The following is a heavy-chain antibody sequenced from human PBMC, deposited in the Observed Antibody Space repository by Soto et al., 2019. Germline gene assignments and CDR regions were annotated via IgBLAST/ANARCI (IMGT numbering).Heavy chain of an antibody. J-gene: IGHJ3*01. CDR1: GGSFGSSA. D-gene: IGHD3-16*01. V-gene: IGHV1-69*01. Sequence: QVQLVQSGADVKKPGSSVKVSCKTSGGSFGSSAISWVRQAPAQGLEWMGEIIPVFDKANYAQNFQDRLTITADEFTGTVFMQLSSLRSDDTAVYFCARLRRDWGDAFDLWGQGTFVIVSS. CDR3: ARLRRDWGDAFDL. CDR2: IIPVFDKA.